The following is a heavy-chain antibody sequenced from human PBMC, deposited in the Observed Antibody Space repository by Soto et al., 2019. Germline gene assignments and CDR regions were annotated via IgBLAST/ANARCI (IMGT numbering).Heavy chain of an antibody. D-gene: IGHD2-8*02. CDR2: ISGNNGDT. V-gene: IGHV1-18*01. CDR1: GYTFTSYG. J-gene: IGHJ6*02. CDR3: ARQSVGGVQAYYGMEV. Sequence: QVQLVQSGGEMKKPGASVKVSCKASGYTFTSYGISWVRQAPGQGLQWMGWISGNNGDTKYAQKFPGRVSMTTDTSTSTAYMELRSLRSDDTAVYFCARQSVGGVQAYYGMEVWGQGTTVTVSS.